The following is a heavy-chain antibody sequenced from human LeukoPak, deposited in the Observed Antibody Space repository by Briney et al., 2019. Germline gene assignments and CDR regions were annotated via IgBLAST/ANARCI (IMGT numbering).Heavy chain of an antibody. CDR3: ARASYSYDINGWVPFDY. V-gene: IGHV4-61*02. CDR2: IYTSGST. D-gene: IGHD3-22*01. CDR1: GNSISSGDNY. J-gene: IGHJ4*02. Sequence: SETLSLTCTVSGNSISSGDNYWSWIRQPAGKGLEWIGRIYTSGSTNYNPSLKSRVTISGDTSKNQFSLRLSSVTAADTAVYYGARASYSYDINGWVPFDYWGQGTLVTVSS.